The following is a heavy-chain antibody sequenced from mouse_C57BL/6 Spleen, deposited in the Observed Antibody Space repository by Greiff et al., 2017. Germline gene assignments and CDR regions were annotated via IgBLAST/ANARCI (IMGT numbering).Heavy chain of an antibody. V-gene: IGHV6-6*01. D-gene: IGHD1-1*01. CDR1: GFTFSDAW. J-gene: IGHJ4*01. CDR3: TPSVATEGYAMDY. CDR2: IRNKANNHAT. Sequence: EVKVEESGGGLVQPGGSMKLSCAASGFTFSDAWMDWVRQSPEKGLEWVAEIRNKANNHATYYAESVKGRFTISRDDSKSSVYMQMNSLRAEDTGIYYCTPSVATEGYAMDYWGQGTSVTVSS.